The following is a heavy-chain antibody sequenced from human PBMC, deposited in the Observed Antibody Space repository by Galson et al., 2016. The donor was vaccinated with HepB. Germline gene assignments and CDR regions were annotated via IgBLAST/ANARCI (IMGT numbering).Heavy chain of an antibody. Sequence: SLRLSCAASGFTFNNYAMHWVRQAPGRGLEWVAVLSSAGGNEYYADSVKGRFTSSRDNSKNILFLQMNSLRPADTAVYYCAGDTNPGGGALSVGFDIGGQGTIVTGSS. CDR2: LSSAGGNE. J-gene: IGHJ3*02. D-gene: IGHD3-10*01. V-gene: IGHV3-30*04. CDR1: GFTFNNYA. CDR3: AGDTNPGGGALSVGFDI.